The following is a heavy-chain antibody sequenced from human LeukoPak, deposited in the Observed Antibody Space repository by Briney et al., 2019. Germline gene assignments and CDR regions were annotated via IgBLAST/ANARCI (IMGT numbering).Heavy chain of an antibody. V-gene: IGHV3-48*04. J-gene: IGHJ6*02. CDR1: GFTLSGNS. CDR2: ISSSGSTI. Sequence: GGSLRLSCAASGFTLSGNSMNWLRQAPGKGLEWVSYISSSGSTIYYADSVKGRFTISRDNARNSLYLQMHSLRVVDTAVYYCARPQQGYYAMDVWGRGTTVTVSS. CDR3: ARPQQGYYAMDV. D-gene: IGHD1-1*01.